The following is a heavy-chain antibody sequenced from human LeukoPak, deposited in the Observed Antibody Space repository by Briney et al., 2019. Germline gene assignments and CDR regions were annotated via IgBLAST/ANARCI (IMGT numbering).Heavy chain of an antibody. J-gene: IGHJ4*02. D-gene: IGHD1-26*01. CDR2: IASHARVA. CDR1: AFTFSKYD. Sequence: PGGSLRLSCTISAFTFSKYDMNWVRQTPGKGLEWVAVIASHARVAHYLDSVKGRFTISRDNSKDTLYLQMDNLEVEDTAVYYCARDSGNHYDQLDCWGQGTLVTVSS. CDR3: ARDSGNHYDQLDC. V-gene: IGHV3-30*03.